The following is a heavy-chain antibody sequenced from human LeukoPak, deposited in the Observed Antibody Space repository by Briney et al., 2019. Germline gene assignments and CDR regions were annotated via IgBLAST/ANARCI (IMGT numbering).Heavy chain of an antibody. J-gene: IGHJ3*02. CDR2: ISYSGST. CDR1: SASISSSPYY. V-gene: IGHV4-39*07. D-gene: IGHD3-22*01. Sequence: PSETLSLTCTVSSASISSSPYYWGWIRQSPGKGLEWIGSISYSGSTYYNPSLKSRVTISVDTSKNQFSLKLSSVTAADTAVYYCARFVLSSGYYYMAFDIWGQGTMVTVSS. CDR3: ARFVLSSGYYYMAFDI.